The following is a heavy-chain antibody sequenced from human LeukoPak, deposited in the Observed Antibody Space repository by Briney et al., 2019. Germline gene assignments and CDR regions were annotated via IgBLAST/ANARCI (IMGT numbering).Heavy chain of an antibody. CDR2: IYYSGST. V-gene: IGHV4-39*07. J-gene: IGHJ4*02. CDR3: AREEITRGIAVAGSRFDY. D-gene: IGHD6-19*01. Sequence: PETLSLTCTVSGGSISSSSYYWGWIRQPPGKGLEWIGSIYYSGSTYYNPSLKSRVTISVDTSKNQFSLKLSSVTAADTAVYYCAREEITRGIAVAGSRFDYWGQGTLVTVSS. CDR1: GGSISSSSYY.